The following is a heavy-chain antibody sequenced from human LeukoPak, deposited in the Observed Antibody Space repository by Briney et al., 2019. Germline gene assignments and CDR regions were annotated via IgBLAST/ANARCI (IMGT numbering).Heavy chain of an antibody. CDR1: GFTFSSYA. CDR3: ARRRIVGSTDDAFDI. CDR2: ISSDGNTQ. V-gene: IGHV3-30-3*01. J-gene: IGHJ3*02. Sequence: PGGSLRLSCAASGFTFSSYAMHWVRQAPGKGLDWAAVISSDGNTQYYADSVKGRFTSSRDNSNNTLYLQMNILRADDTAIYYFARRRIVGSTDDAFDIWGQGTMVTLSS. D-gene: IGHD1-26*01.